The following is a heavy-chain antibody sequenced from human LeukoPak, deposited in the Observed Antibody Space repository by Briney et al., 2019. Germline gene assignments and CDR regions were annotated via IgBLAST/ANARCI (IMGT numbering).Heavy chain of an antibody. Sequence: GGSLRLSCAASGFTFSDYYMTWIRQAPGKGLEWVSSISLSGNSIYYADSVKGRFTISRDNADNSLYLQMNSLRPEDAAVYYCAKAPVTTCRGAYCYPFDYWGQGTLVTVSS. D-gene: IGHD2-21*01. V-gene: IGHV3-11*01. CDR2: ISLSGNSI. CDR1: GFTFSDYY. J-gene: IGHJ4*02. CDR3: AKAPVTTCRGAYCYPFDY.